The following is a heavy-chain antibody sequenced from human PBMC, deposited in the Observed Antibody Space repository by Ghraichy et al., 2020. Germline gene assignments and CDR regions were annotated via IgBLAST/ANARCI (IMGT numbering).Heavy chain of an antibody. J-gene: IGHJ3*02. V-gene: IGHV3-49*03. CDR1: GFSFGDYV. D-gene: IGHD2-2*01. CDR3: TCCSVLIPAAISDAFDI. Sequence: GGSLRLSCTASGFSFGDYVMSWFRQAPGKGLEWVSFIRSNTYSGTTEYAASVKGRFTISRDDSKSIAYLQMNSLTTGDTAVYYCTCCSVLIPAAISDAFDIWGQGTMVTVSS. CDR2: IRSNTYSGTT.